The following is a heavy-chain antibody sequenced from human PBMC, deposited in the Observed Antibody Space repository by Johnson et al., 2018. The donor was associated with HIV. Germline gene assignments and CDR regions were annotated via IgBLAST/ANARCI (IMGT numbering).Heavy chain of an antibody. CDR2: IYSGGST. CDR3: ARLVTIFGVVKGGFDI. V-gene: IGHV3-53*01. Sequence: VQLVESGGGVVRPGGSLKLSCAASGFTVSSNYMSWVRQAPGKGLERVSAIYSGGSTYFADSVKGRFTISTDNSKNTLYLQMNSLSAEDTAVYYCARLVTIFGVVKGGFDIWGPGKMVTVSS. J-gene: IGHJ3*02. CDR1: GFTVSSNY. D-gene: IGHD3-3*01.